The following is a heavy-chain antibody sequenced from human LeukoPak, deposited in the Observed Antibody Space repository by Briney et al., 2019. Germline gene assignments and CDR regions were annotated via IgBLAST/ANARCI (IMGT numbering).Heavy chain of an antibody. D-gene: IGHD2-2*02. CDR1: GGSISSYY. CDR3: ASRTLDCSSTSCYTYFDY. CDR2: IYYSGST. V-gene: IGHV4-59*08. Sequence: PSETLSLTCTVSGGSISSYYWSWIRQPPGKGLEWIGYIYYSGSTNYNPSLKSRVTISVDTSKNQFSLKLSSVTAADTAVYYCASRTLDCSSTSCYTYFDYWGQGTLVTVSS. J-gene: IGHJ4*02.